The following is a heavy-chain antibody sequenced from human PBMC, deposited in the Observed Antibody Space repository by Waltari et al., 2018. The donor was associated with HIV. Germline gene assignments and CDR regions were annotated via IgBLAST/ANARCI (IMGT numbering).Heavy chain of an antibody. CDR1: GGTFSSYT. D-gene: IGHD2-15*01. CDR2: IIPKFGTV. J-gene: IGHJ3*01. Sequence: QVQLVQSGAEIKMSGSSVKVSCKASGGTFSSYTISWGRQAPGQGLEWMGGIIPKFGTVKYAQKFQGRVTMTADESTSTVYLELTSLRSDDTAVYYCARGGCSGGTCYSKSFDLWGQGTLVTVSS. V-gene: IGHV1-69*01. CDR3: ARGGCSGGTCYSKSFDL.